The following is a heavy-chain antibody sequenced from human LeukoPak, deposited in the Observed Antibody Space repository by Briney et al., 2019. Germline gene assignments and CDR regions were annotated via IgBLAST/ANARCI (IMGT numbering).Heavy chain of an antibody. Sequence: ASVKVSCKVSGYTLTELSMHWVRPAPGKGLGWMGGFDPEDGETIYAQKFQGRVTMPEDTSTDTAYMELSSLRSEDTAVYYCSVSGYTPFKKYYFDYWGQGTLVTVSS. CDR1: GYTLTELS. CDR2: FDPEDGET. CDR3: SVSGYTPFKKYYFDY. J-gene: IGHJ4*02. V-gene: IGHV1-24*01. D-gene: IGHD3-22*01.